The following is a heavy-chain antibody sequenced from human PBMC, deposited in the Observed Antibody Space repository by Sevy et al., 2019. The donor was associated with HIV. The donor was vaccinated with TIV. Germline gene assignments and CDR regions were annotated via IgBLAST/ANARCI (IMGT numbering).Heavy chain of an antibody. CDR2: VYSSGST. CDR3: ARRRSPSWSCFDP. Sequence: SETLSLTCTVSGDSISNYYWNWIRQPPGKGLEWIGYVYSSGSTIYNPSFKSRATISVDTSKNQFSLKLSSVTAADTAAYYCARRRSPSWSCFDPWGQGTLVTVSS. V-gene: IGHV4-59*12. CDR1: GDSISNYY. J-gene: IGHJ5*02. D-gene: IGHD2-2*01.